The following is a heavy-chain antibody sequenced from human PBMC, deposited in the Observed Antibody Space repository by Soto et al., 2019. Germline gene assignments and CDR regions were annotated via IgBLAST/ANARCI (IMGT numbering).Heavy chain of an antibody. V-gene: IGHV4-31*03. J-gene: IGHJ4*02. Sequence: QVQLQESGPGLVKPSQTLSLTCTVSGASISSDNYYWGWVRQPPGKGLEWVGYIYYSGSIYYSPSLKSRSAISMDTSKNQLSLIVTSVTAADTAVYYCARLFWSGYAFDYWGQGTLVTVSS. CDR3: ARLFWSGYAFDY. D-gene: IGHD3-3*01. CDR2: IYYSGSI. CDR1: GASISSDNYY.